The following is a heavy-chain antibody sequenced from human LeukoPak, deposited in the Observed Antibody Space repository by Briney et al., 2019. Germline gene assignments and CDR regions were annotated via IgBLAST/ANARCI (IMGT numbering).Heavy chain of an antibody. CDR2: ISSSSSYI. CDR3: ARDDLWFGESWSWFDP. D-gene: IGHD3-10*01. V-gene: IGHV3-21*01. J-gene: IGHJ5*02. Sequence: GGSLRLSCAASGFTFSSYSMNWVRQAPGKGLEWVSSISSSSSYIYYADSVKGRFTISRDNAKSSLYLQMNSLRAEDTAVYYCARDDLWFGESWSWFDPWGQGTLVTVSS. CDR1: GFTFSSYS.